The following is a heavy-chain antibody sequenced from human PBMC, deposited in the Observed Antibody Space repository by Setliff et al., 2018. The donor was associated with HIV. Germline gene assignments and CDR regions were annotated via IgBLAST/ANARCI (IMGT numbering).Heavy chain of an antibody. CDR1: GFTFSSYH. Sequence: GGSLRLSCATSGFTFSSYHIHWVRQAPGKGLEWVAVISYDGSNKYYADSVKGRFTISRDNSKNTLYLQMNNLRVEDTAVYYCARDWGWGANIAYYCDYWGQGTLVTVSS. D-gene: IGHD1-26*01. V-gene: IGHV3-30*03. J-gene: IGHJ4*02. CDR2: ISYDGSNK. CDR3: ARDWGWGANIAYYCDY.